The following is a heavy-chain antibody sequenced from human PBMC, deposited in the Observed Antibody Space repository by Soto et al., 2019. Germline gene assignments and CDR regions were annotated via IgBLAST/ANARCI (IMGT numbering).Heavy chain of an antibody. CDR1: GGSISSYY. CDR2: IYYSGST. CDR3: GKNGDYYVFEY. Sequence: PSETLSLTCNVSGGSISSYYWSWIRQPPGKGLEWIGHIYYSGSTNYNPSLKSRVTISVDTSKNQFSLKLSSVTAADTAVYFRGKNGDYYVFEYWGQRALVTVSS. D-gene: IGHD4-17*01. V-gene: IGHV4-59*01. J-gene: IGHJ4*02.